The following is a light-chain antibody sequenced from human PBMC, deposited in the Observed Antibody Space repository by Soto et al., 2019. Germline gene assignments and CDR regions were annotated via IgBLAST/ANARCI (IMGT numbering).Light chain of an antibody. V-gene: IGKV3-11*01. CDR2: DAS. Sequence: EIVLTQSPATLSLSPGERATLSCRASQSISSYLAWYQHKPGQAPRLLIYDASTRSAGIPARFSGSGSGTDFTLTISSLASEDLVVYFCPLRSNWPPSWTFGQGTKVEVK. J-gene: IGKJ1*01. CDR1: QSISSY. CDR3: PLRSNWPPSWT.